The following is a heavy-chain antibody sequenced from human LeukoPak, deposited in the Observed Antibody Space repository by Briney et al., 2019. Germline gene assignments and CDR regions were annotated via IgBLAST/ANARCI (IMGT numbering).Heavy chain of an antibody. D-gene: IGHD3-10*01. CDR2: INHSGST. CDR3: ASYGSVNYYGSGSYLVGWFDP. Sequence: SSETLSLTCAVYGGSFSGYYWSWIRQPAGKGLEWIGEINHSGSTNYNPSLKSRVTISVDMSKNQFSLKLSSVTAADTAVYYCASYGSVNYYGSGSYLVGWFDPWGQGTLVTVSS. CDR1: GGSFSGYY. V-gene: IGHV4-34*01. J-gene: IGHJ5*02.